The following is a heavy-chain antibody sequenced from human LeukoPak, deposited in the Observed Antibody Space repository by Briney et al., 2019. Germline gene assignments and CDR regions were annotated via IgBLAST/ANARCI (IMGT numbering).Heavy chain of an antibody. CDR1: GGPFSGYY. D-gene: IGHD3-3*01. J-gene: IGHJ6*04. V-gene: IGHV4-34*01. CDR3: ARDDFWSRPGDV. CDR2: INHSGST. Sequence: SETLSLTCAVYGGPFSGYYWSWIRQPPGKGLEWIGEINHSGSTNYNPSLKSRVTISVDTSKNQFSLKLSSVTAADTAVYYCARDDFWSRPGDVWGKGTTVTVSS.